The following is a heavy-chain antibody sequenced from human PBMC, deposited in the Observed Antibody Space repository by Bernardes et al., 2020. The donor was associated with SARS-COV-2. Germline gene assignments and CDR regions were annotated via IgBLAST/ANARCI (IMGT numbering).Heavy chain of an antibody. V-gene: IGHV3-23*01. J-gene: IGHJ4*02. CDR1: GFPFSSYT. D-gene: IGHD1-26*01. CDR2: ISGSGGGT. CDR3: AKVAGGG. Sequence: GSLRLSCAASGFPFSSYTISWVRQAPGKGLEWVSGISGSGGGTYYADSVRGRFTISRDNSENTVSLQMNSLRAEDTAVYYCAKVAGGGWGQGTLVTVSS.